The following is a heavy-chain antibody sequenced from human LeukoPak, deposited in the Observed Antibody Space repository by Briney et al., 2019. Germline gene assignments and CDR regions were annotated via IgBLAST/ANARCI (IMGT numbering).Heavy chain of an antibody. Sequence: APVDLSLHAFCFLFSTPRFSWGGPGPGQGGEWVGWVSGYNGDTNYAERFQGRVTMTTDTSTTTAYMELRSLTSDDTAVYYCVRDLRSVRYGDYDYWGQGTLVTVSS. CDR3: VRDLRSVRYGDYDY. D-gene: IGHD4-17*01. J-gene: IGHJ4*02. CDR1: CFLFSTPR. V-gene: IGHV1-18*04. CDR2: VSGYNGDT.